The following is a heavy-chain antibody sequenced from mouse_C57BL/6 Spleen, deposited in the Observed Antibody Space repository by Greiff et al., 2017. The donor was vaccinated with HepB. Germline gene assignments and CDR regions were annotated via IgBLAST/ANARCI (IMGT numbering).Heavy chain of an antibody. CDR1: GYTFTDYY. J-gene: IGHJ4*01. CDR3: ARGGYEDYAMDY. V-gene: IGHV1-19*01. Sequence: VQLKQSGPVLVKPGASVKMSCKASGYTFTDYYMNWVKQSHGKSLEWIGVINPYNGGTSYNQKFKGKATLTVDKSSSTAYMELNSLTSEDSAVYYCARGGYEDYAMDYWGQGTSVTVSS. CDR2: INPYNGGT. D-gene: IGHD2-14*01.